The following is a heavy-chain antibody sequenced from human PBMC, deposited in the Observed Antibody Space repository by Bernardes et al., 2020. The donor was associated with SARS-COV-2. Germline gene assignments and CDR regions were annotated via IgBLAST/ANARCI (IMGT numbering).Heavy chain of an antibody. CDR3: ARAYDNGDKYGALDV. V-gene: IGHV4-4*02. J-gene: IGHJ6*02. D-gene: IGHD4-17*01. CDR1: GGSISSSNW. Sequence: SETLSLTCAVSGGSISSSNWWSWVRQPPGKGLEWIGEIYHSGSTSYNPSLKSRVTISVDKSKKQFSLKVSSVTAADTAVYYCARAYDNGDKYGALDVWGQGTTVTVSS. CDR2: IYHSGST.